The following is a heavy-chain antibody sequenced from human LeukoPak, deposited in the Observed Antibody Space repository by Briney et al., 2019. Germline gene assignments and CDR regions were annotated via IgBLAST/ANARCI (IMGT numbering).Heavy chain of an antibody. Sequence: PGRSLRLSCAASGFTFDDYAMHWVRQAPGKGLEWVSGISWNSGSIGYADSVKGRFTISRDNAKNSLYLQMSSLRAEDTALYYCAKDRDAAGRYYFDYWGQGTLVTVSS. J-gene: IGHJ4*02. V-gene: IGHV3-9*01. CDR3: AKDRDAAGRYYFDY. D-gene: IGHD6-13*01. CDR2: ISWNSGSI. CDR1: GFTFDDYA.